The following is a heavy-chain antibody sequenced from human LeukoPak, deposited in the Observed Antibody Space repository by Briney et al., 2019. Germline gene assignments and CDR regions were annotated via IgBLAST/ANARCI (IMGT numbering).Heavy chain of an antibody. CDR2: IYTSGST. CDR3: ARVDLAAAGTMDY. CDR1: GGSISSCY. V-gene: IGHV4-4*07. Sequence: SETLSLTCTVSGGSISSCYWSWIRQPAGKGLEWIGRIYTSGSTNYNPSLKSRVTISVDTSKNQFSLKLSSVTAADTAVYYCARVDLAAAGTMDYWGQGTLVTVSS. J-gene: IGHJ4*02. D-gene: IGHD6-13*01.